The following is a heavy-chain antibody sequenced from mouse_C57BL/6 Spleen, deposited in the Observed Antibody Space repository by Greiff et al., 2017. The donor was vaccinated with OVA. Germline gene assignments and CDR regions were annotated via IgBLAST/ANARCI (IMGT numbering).Heavy chain of an antibody. CDR2: IYPGSGST. Sequence: VQLQQPGAELVKPGASVKMSCKASGYTFTSYWITWVKQRPGQGLEWIGDIYPGSGSTNYNEKFKSKATLTVDTSSSTAYMQLSSLTSEDSAVYYCARRYYGSRGAMDYWGQGTSVTVSS. J-gene: IGHJ4*01. CDR3: ARRYYGSRGAMDY. V-gene: IGHV1-55*01. CDR1: GYTFTSYW. D-gene: IGHD1-1*01.